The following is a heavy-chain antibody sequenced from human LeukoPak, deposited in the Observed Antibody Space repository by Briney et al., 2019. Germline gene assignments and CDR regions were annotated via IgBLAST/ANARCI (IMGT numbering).Heavy chain of an antibody. J-gene: IGHJ4*02. CDR2: ISYDGSNK. Sequence: GGSLRLSCAASGFXFSSYGMHWVRQAPGKGLEWVAVISYDGSNKYYADSVKGRFTISRDNPKNTLYLQMNSLRAEDTAVYYCAKTPGGTAMVTPFDYWGQGTLVTVSS. V-gene: IGHV3-30*18. CDR3: AKTPGGTAMVTPFDY. D-gene: IGHD5-18*01. CDR1: GFXFSSYG.